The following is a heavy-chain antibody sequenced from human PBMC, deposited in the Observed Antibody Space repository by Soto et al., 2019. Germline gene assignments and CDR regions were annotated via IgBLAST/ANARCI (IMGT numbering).Heavy chain of an antibody. D-gene: IGHD2-2*02. CDR2: IYSSGST. Sequence: PSETLSLTCTVSGGSISSGGYYWSWIRQHPGKGLEWIGYIYSSGSTNYNPSLQSRVTISVDTSKNQFSLKLSSVTAADTAVYYCARLACSSTRCFTYFDYWGQGALVTVSS. CDR1: GGSISSGGYY. J-gene: IGHJ4*02. V-gene: IGHV4-61*08. CDR3: ARLACSSTRCFTYFDY.